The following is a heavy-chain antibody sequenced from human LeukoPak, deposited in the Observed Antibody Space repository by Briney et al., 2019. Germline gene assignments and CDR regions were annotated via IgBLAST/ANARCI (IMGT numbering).Heavy chain of an antibody. V-gene: IGHV4-39*01. Sequence: DPSETLSLTCTVSGGSISNSSYFWGWIRQPPGKGREWIGSIYYSGSTYYNPSLKSRVTISVDTSKNQFSLKLSSVTAADTAVYYCARQQVDTAMVDYWGQGTLVTVSS. CDR2: IYYSGST. J-gene: IGHJ4*02. D-gene: IGHD5-18*01. CDR1: GGSISNSSYF. CDR3: ARQQVDTAMVDY.